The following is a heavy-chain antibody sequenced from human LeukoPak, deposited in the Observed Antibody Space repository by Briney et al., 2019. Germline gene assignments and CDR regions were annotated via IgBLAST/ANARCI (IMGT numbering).Heavy chain of an antibody. Sequence: SETLSLTCTVSGGSISSYYWSWIRQPPGKGLEWIGSIYYSGSTYYNPSLKSRVTISVDTSKNQFSLKLSSVTAADTAVYYCVRGSSTYYSYGMDVWGQGTTVTVSS. V-gene: IGHV4-59*05. J-gene: IGHJ6*02. D-gene: IGHD6-6*01. CDR3: VRGSSTYYSYGMDV. CDR1: GGSISSYY. CDR2: IYYSGST.